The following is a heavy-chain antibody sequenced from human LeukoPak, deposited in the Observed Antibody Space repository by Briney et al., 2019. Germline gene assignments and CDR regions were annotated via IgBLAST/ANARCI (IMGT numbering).Heavy chain of an antibody. CDR1: GFTSGFTFSDYE. J-gene: IGHJ4*02. V-gene: IGHV3-48*03. CDR3: TTITVAAAFDH. Sequence: GGSLSLSCAVSGFTSGFTFSDYEMNWVRQAPGKGLEWVSYISSSGSTKYYADSVKGRFTISRDNAKNSLYLQMNSLRAEDTAVHYCTTITVAAAFDHWGQGTLVTVSS. CDR2: ISSSGSTK. D-gene: IGHD6-19*01.